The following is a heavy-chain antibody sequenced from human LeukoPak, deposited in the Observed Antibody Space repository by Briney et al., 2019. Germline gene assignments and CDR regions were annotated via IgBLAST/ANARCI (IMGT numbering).Heavy chain of an antibody. V-gene: IGHV1-18*01. Sequence: VSVKVSCKASGYTFTSYGISWVRQAPGQGLEWMGWISAYNGNTNYAQKLQGRVTMTTDTSTSTAYMELRSLRSDDTAVYYCAREESDDYVWGSYRYNQGPFDYWGQGTLVTVSS. CDR2: ISAYNGNT. CDR3: AREESDDYVWGSYRYNQGPFDY. J-gene: IGHJ4*02. D-gene: IGHD3-16*02. CDR1: GYTFTSYG.